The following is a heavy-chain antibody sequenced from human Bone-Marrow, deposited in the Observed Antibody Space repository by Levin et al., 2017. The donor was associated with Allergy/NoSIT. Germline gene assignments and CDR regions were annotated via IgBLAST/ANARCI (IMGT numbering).Heavy chain of an antibody. CDR3: AKDELVVAANQLDYYYYGMDV. Sequence: PGGSLRLSCAASGFTFSSYGMHWVRQAPGKGLEWVAVISYDGSNKYYADSVKGRFTISRDNSKNTLYLQMNSLRAEDTAVYYCAKDELVVAANQLDYYYYGMDVWGQGTTVTVSS. J-gene: IGHJ6*02. CDR1: GFTFSSYG. V-gene: IGHV3-30*18. D-gene: IGHD2-15*01. CDR2: ISYDGSNK.